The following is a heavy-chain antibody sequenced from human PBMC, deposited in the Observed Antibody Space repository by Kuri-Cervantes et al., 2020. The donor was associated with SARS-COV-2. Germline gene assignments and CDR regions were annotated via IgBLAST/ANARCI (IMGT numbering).Heavy chain of an antibody. CDR3: ARDRGSSGWSWVYYYYGMDV. CDR2: VNPNSGDT. J-gene: IGHJ6*02. Sequence: ASVKVSCKASGYTFTGYYMHWVRQAPGQGLEWMGWVNPNSGDTNYAQKFQGWVTMTRDTSISTAYMELSRLRSDDTAVYYCARDRGSSGWSWVYYYYGMDVWGQGTTVTVSS. CDR1: GYTFTGYY. V-gene: IGHV1-2*04. D-gene: IGHD6-19*01.